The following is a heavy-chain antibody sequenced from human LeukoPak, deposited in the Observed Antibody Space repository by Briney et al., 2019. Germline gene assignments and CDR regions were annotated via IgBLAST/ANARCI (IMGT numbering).Heavy chain of an antibody. CDR2: ISSSSTDI. Sequence: GGSLRLSCAASGFTLSSYSMNGVGRAPGKGREGVSSISSSSTDIYYADSVKGRVTISRDNGKNSLHGQMNSVRGEETGVYYCATDSGGYYYDSSGLGYWGQGTLVTVSS. CDR1: GFTLSSYS. D-gene: IGHD3-22*01. CDR3: ATDSGGYYYDSSGLGY. J-gene: IGHJ4*02. V-gene: IGHV3-21*01.